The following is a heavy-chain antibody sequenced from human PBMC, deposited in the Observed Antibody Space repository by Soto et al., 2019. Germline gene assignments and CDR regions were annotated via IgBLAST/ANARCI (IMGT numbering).Heavy chain of an antibody. CDR3: ARDGLLWFGEIQNWYIDL. CDR2: ISSSSSYI. J-gene: IGHJ2*01. CDR1: GFTFSSYS. Sequence: EVQLVESGGGLVKPGGSLRLSCAASGFTFSSYSMNWVRQAPGKGLEWVSSISSSSSYIYYADSVKGRFTISRDNAKNSRYLQMNSLRAEDTAVYYCARDGLLWFGEIQNWYIDLWGRGTLVTVSS. V-gene: IGHV3-21*01. D-gene: IGHD3-10*01.